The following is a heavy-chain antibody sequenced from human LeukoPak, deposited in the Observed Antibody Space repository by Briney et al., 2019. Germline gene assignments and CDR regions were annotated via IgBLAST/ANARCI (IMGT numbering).Heavy chain of an antibody. J-gene: IGHJ5*02. CDR2: IIPIFGIA. V-gene: IGHV1-69*04. Sequence: ASVKVSCKASGGTFSSYAISWVRQAPGQGLEWMGRIIPIFGIANYAQKFQGRVTIIADKSMSTAYMELSSLRSEDTAVYYCATEPQLLSRVNWFDPWGQGTLVTVSS. CDR3: ATEPQLLSRVNWFDP. CDR1: GGTFSSYA. D-gene: IGHD2-2*01.